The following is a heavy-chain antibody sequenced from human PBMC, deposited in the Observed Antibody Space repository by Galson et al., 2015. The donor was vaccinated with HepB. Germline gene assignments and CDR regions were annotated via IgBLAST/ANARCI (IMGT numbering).Heavy chain of an antibody. D-gene: IGHD1-26*01. CDR2: IDPSDSYT. V-gene: IGHV5-10-1*01. Sequence: QSGAEVKKPGESLRISCKGSGYSFTSFYISWVRQMPGKGLEWMGRIDPSDSYTNYSPSFQGHVTISADKSISTAYLQWSSLKASDTAMYYCARLFPSGSWGYYYGMDVWGQGTTVTVSS. CDR1: GYSFTSFY. CDR3: ARLFPSGSWGYYYGMDV. J-gene: IGHJ6*02.